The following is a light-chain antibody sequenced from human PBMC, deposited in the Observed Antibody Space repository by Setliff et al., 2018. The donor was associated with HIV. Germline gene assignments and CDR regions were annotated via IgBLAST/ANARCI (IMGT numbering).Light chain of an antibody. CDR3: SSYTSSSPGV. CDR2: DNT. Sequence: QSVLTQPPSVSGAPGQRVTISCTGSSTNIGASYGVHWYQQFPGTAPKLLIYDNTNRPSGVSNRFSGSKSGNTASLTISGLQAEDEADYYCSSYTSSSPGVFGTGTKVTVL. V-gene: IGLV1-40*01. CDR1: STNIGASYG. J-gene: IGLJ1*01.